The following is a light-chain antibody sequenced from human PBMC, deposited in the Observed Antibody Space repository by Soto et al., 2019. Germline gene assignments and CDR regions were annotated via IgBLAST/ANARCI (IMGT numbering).Light chain of an antibody. Sequence: ELVMTQSPATLSVSPGERATLSCRASQFVSTNLAWYQQRPGQAPRLLIYGASTRAIGVPARFSGSGSGTEFTLTISSLQSEDFEVDYCQQYNDRTRTFGQGTKVDIK. CDR1: QFVSTN. J-gene: IGKJ1*01. V-gene: IGKV3-15*01. CDR3: QQYNDRTRT. CDR2: GAS.